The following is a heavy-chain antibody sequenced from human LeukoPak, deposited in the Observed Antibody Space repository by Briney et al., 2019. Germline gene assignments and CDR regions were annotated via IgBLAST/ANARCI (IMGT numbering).Heavy chain of an antibody. Sequence: PSETLSLTCTVSGGSISSSSYYWGWIRQPPGKGLEWIGSLYYSGSTYYNPSLKSRVTISVDTSKNQFSLKLSSVTAADTAVYYCARVLVGYYYDSSGYYHDAFDIWGQGTMVTVSS. CDR2: LYYSGST. J-gene: IGHJ3*02. V-gene: IGHV4-39*02. CDR1: GGSISSSSYY. CDR3: ARVLVGYYYDSSGYYHDAFDI. D-gene: IGHD3-22*01.